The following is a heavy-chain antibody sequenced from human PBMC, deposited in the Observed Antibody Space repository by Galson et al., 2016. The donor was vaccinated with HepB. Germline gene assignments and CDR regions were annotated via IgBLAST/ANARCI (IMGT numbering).Heavy chain of an antibody. J-gene: IGHJ2*01. CDR3: ARGTKWYDVSGYFDL. CDR2: LYPADGT. CDR1: DFRVSDHF. Sequence: SLRLSCAVSDFRVSDHFMIWVRQAPGKGLEWVSVLYPADGTFYDDSVKGRFFVSRDNSKNTFFFQMNSLRAEDTATYRCARGTKWYDVSGYFDLWGRGALVTVSS. D-gene: IGHD3-22*01. V-gene: IGHV3-53*01.